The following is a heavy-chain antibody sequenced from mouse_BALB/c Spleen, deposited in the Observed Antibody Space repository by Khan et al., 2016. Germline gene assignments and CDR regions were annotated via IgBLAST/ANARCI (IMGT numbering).Heavy chain of an antibody. CDR3: TRDRGPGYGISLFAY. D-gene: IGHD1-2*01. J-gene: IGHJ3*01. CDR1: GFTFSTYT. CDR2: ISSGGSYI. Sequence: EVQLVESGGGLVKPGGSLKLSCAASGFTFSTYTMSWVRQTPEKRLEWVAAISSGGSYIYYPDSVKGRFTISRDNAKNTLYLQMSSLKSEDTAMYYCTRDRGPGYGISLFAYWGQGTLVTVSA. V-gene: IGHV5-6-4*01.